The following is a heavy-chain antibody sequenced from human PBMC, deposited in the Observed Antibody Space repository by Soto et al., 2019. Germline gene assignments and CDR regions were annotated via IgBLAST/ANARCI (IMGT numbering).Heavy chain of an antibody. D-gene: IGHD2-21*02. CDR3: ARDLWGYCGTDCYPLDV. CDR1: GGTFSASY. V-gene: IGHV4-34*01. J-gene: IGHJ6*02. CDR2: INHSGST. Sequence: SEALSLTYDASGGTFSASYWRWIRQPPGKWLEWIGEINHSGSTNYNPSLKSRVTISVDTSKNQFSLKLSSVTAADTAVYYCARDLWGYCGTDCYPLDVWGQGTTVT.